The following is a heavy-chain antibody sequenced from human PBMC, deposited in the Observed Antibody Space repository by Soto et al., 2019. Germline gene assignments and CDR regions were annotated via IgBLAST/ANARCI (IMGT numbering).Heavy chain of an antibody. D-gene: IGHD1-26*01. V-gene: IGHV4-4*02. CDR2: IYHSGST. CDR1: GGSISSSNW. J-gene: IGHJ6*02. Sequence: SETLSLTCAVSGGSISSSNWWSWVRQPPGKGLEWIGEIYHSGSTNYNPSLKSRVTISVDKSKNQFSLKLSSVTAADTAVYYCARYHGSYDAYYYYGTDVWGQGTTVTVSS. CDR3: ARYHGSYDAYYYYGTDV.